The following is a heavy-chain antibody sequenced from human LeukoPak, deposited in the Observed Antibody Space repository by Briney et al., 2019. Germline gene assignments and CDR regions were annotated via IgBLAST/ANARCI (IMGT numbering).Heavy chain of an antibody. V-gene: IGHV5-51*01. CDR2: LYPGDSDT. J-gene: IGHJ3*02. Sequence: GESLKISCKSSGYSLTSYWIAWVRQMPGKGLEWMGILYPGDSDTRYSPSFQGQVTISAARSITTAYLQWSSLKASDTAMYYCARLYLPYTSAWYGSAFDIWGQGTMVTVSS. D-gene: IGHD6-13*01. CDR3: ARLYLPYTSAWYGSAFDI. CDR1: GYSLTSYW.